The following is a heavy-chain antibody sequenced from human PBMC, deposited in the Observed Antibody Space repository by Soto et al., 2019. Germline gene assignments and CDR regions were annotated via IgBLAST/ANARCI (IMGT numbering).Heavy chain of an antibody. Sequence: ASVKVSCKASGYTFTSYYMHWVRQAPGQGLEWMGIINPSGGSTSYAQKFQGRVTMTRDTSTSTVYMELSSLRSEDTAVYYCARTGPVLLWFGENIRDNWFDPWGQGTLVTISS. D-gene: IGHD3-10*01. CDR1: GYTFTSYY. J-gene: IGHJ5*02. CDR3: ARTGPVLLWFGENIRDNWFDP. CDR2: INPSGGST. V-gene: IGHV1-46*03.